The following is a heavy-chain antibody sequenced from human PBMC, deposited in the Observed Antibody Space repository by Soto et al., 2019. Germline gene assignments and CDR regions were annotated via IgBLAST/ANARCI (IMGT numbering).Heavy chain of an antibody. Sequence: SETLSLTCTVSGGSISSGGYYWSWIRQHPGKGLEWIGYIYYSGSTYYNPSLKSRVTISVDTSKNQFSLKLSSVTAADTAVYYCARHRAVDTAMVYGYWGQGTLVTVSS. J-gene: IGHJ4*02. CDR3: ARHRAVDTAMVYGY. CDR1: GGSISSGGYY. V-gene: IGHV4-31*03. D-gene: IGHD5-18*01. CDR2: IYYSGST.